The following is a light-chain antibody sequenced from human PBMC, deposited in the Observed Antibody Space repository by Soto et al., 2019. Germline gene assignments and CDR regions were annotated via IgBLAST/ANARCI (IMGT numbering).Light chain of an antibody. J-gene: IGKJ1*01. CDR2: GAS. CDR3: QQYNNWWT. V-gene: IGKV3-15*01. CDR1: QSVSSS. Sequence: EIVMTQSPATLSVSPGERATLSCRASQSVSSSLAWYQQKPGQAPRLLIYGASTRATGIPARFSGSGSGIEFTLTISSLQSEDFAVYYCQQYNNWWTFVQGTKVEIK.